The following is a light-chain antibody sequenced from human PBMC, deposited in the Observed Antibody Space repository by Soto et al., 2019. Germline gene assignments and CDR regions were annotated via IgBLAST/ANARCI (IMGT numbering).Light chain of an antibody. CDR3: QQRSSWPLT. CDR2: GAS. Sequence: EIVLTQSPGTLSLSPGERATLSCRARQSVSSSYLAWYQQKPGQAPRLLIYGASARATGIPARFSGSGSGTDFTLTISSLEPEDFAVYFCQQRSSWPLTFGGGTKVDIK. CDR1: QSVSSSY. V-gene: IGKV3D-20*02. J-gene: IGKJ4*02.